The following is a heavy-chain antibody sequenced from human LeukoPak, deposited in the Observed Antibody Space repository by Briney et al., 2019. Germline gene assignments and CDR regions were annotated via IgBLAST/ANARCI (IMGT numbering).Heavy chain of an antibody. CDR1: GYTFTSYG. CDR2: IIPILGIA. J-gene: IGHJ5*02. D-gene: IGHD3-22*01. Sequence: ASVKVSCKASGYTFTSYGISWVRQAPGQGLEWMGRIIPILGIANYAQKFQGRVTITADKSTSTAYMELSSLRSEDTAVYYCARDSGLESITMIVVASEKWFDPWGQGTLVTVSS. V-gene: IGHV1-69*04. CDR3: ARDSGLESITMIVVASEKWFDP.